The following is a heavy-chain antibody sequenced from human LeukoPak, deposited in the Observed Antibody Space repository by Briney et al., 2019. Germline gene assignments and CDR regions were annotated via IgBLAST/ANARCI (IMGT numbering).Heavy chain of an antibody. J-gene: IGHJ4*02. D-gene: IGHD7-27*01. Sequence: VASVKVSCKASGYTFSAYYMYWVREAPGQGLEWVGWINPYTGDTKYAQNFQGRVTMTRDTSISTVYMEVSRLRSDDTAVYYCARELRALGDYFDYWGQGAQVTVSS. CDR1: GYTFSAYY. CDR3: ARELRALGDYFDY. CDR2: INPYTGDT. V-gene: IGHV1-2*02.